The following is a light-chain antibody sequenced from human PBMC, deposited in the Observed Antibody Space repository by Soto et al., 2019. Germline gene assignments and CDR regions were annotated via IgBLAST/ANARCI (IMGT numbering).Light chain of an antibody. CDR1: SSDVGGYNF. J-gene: IGLJ2*01. CDR2: EVT. Sequence: QSALTQPASVSGSSGQSITISCTGTSSDVGGYNFVSWYQQHPGKAPKLMIYEVTDRPSGVSNRFSGSKSGSTASLTISGLQAEDEADYYCSSYTSRNTLAFGGGTKLTVL. V-gene: IGLV2-14*01. CDR3: SSYTSRNTLA.